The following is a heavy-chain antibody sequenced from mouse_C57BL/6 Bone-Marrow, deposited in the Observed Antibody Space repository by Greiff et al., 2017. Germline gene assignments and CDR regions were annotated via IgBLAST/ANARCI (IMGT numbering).Heavy chain of an antibody. CDR3: EGYYGGSPWYFEV. CDR2: IYPGSGST. CDR1: GYTFTSYW. J-gene: IGHJ1*03. Sequence: VQLQQPGAELVKPGASVKMSCKASGYTFTSYWITWVKQRPGQGLEWIGDIYPGSGSTNYNEKFKSKATLTVDTSSSTAYMQLSSLTSEDSAVYYCEGYYGGSPWYFEVWGTGTTVTVSS. V-gene: IGHV1-55*01. D-gene: IGHD1-1*01.